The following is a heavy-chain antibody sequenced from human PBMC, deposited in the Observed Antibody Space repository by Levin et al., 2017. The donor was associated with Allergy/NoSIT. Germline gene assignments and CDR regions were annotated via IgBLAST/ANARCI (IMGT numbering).Heavy chain of an antibody. CDR3: ARAYYDFWSGYWCWFDP. D-gene: IGHD3-3*01. V-gene: IGHV4-31*03. CDR2: IYYSGST. Sequence: SETLSLTCTVSGGSISSGGYYWSWIRQHPGKGLEWIGYIYYSGSTYYNPSLKSRVTISVDTSKNQFSLKLSSVTAADTAVYYCARAYYDFWSGYWCWFDPWGQGTLVTVSS. CDR1: GGSISSGGYY. J-gene: IGHJ5*02.